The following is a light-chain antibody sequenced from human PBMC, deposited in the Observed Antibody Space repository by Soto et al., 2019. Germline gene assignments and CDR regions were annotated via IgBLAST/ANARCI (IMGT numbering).Light chain of an antibody. V-gene: IGLV2-14*01. CDR2: DVS. J-gene: IGLJ1*01. CDR3: SSYTNSSTLYL. Sequence: SVLTQPASVSGSPGQSITISCTGTSSDVGGYNYVSWYQQHPGKAPKLMIYDVSNRPSGVSNRFSGSKSGNTASLTISGLQAEDEADYYCSSYTNSSTLYLFGTGTKVTVL. CDR1: SSDVGGYNY.